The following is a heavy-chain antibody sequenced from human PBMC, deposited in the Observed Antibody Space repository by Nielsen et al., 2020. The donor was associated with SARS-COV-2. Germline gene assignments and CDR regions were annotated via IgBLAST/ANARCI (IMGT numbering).Heavy chain of an antibody. CDR2: ISSST. CDR1: GFTISTYG. Sequence: GESLKISCVVSGFTISTYGMSWVRQAPGKGLEWVSAISSSTYYADSVKGRFTVSRDNSKNTLYLQMNSLRAEDTAVYYCAKRSGYTSGWYGDYWGQGTLVTVPS. D-gene: IGHD6-19*01. CDR3: AKRSGYTSGWYGDY. J-gene: IGHJ4*02. V-gene: IGHV3-23*01.